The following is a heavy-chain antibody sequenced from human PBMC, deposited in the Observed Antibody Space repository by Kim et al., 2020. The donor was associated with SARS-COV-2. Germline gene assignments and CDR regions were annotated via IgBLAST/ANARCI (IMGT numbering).Heavy chain of an antibody. CDR3: ARDRTYIVVVVAATHLDV. CDR1: GFTFSSYA. J-gene: IGHJ6*02. V-gene: IGHV3-30*04. Sequence: GGSLRLSCAASGFTFSSYAMHWVRQAPGKGLEWVAVISYDGSNKYYADSVKGRFTISRDNSKNTLYLQMNSLRAEDTAVYYCARDRTYIVVVVAATHLDVWAKGPRSPSP. CDR2: ISYDGSNK. D-gene: IGHD2-15*01.